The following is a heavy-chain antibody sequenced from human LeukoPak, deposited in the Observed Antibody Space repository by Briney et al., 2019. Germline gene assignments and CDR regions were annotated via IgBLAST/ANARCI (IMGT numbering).Heavy chain of an antibody. Sequence: PGGSLRLSCAASGFTFSNYAFHWVRQTPGKGLEWVAVTSYDGSNTFYADSVKGRFTISRDNSKDTLYLQMNSLRAEDTAVYYCASLAAAGTSLDYWGQGTLVTVSS. V-gene: IGHV3-30-3*01. CDR2: TSYDGSNT. CDR1: GFTFSNYA. CDR3: ASLAAAGTSLDY. D-gene: IGHD6-13*01. J-gene: IGHJ4*02.